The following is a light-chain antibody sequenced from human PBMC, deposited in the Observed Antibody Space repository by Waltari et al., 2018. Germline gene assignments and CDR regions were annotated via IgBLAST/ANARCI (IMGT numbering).Light chain of an antibody. J-gene: IGKJ4*01. CDR2: KAS. CDR3: QQYNSYPFT. Sequence: DIQMTQSPSTLSASVGDRVTITCRTSQSISSWLAWYQQKPGKAPKLMISKASSLESGVPSRFSGSGSGTEFTLTISSLQPDDFATYYCQQYNSYPFTFGGGTKVEIK. CDR1: QSISSW. V-gene: IGKV1-5*03.